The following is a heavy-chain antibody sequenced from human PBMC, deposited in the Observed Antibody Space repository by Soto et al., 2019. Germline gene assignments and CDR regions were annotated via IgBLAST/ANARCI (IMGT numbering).Heavy chain of an antibody. CDR3: ASWWRKYYGMDV. Sequence: PGGSLRLSCAASGFIFSSYEMNWVRQAPGKGLEWVSFISSSGSTIYYADSVKGRFTNSRDNAKNSLYLQMNSLRAEDTAVYYCASWWRKYYGMDVWGQGTTVTVSS. J-gene: IGHJ6*02. V-gene: IGHV3-48*03. CDR2: ISSSGSTI. D-gene: IGHD2-15*01. CDR1: GFIFSSYE.